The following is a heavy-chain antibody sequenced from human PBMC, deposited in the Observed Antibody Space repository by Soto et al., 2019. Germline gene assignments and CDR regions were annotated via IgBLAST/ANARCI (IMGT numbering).Heavy chain of an antibody. CDR2: IYYSGST. V-gene: IGHV4-39*01. Sequence: SETLSLTCTVTSVSIGSSSYYWALISQPPGKGLEWIGSIYYSGSTYYNPSLKSRVTISVDTSKNQFSLKLSSVTAADTAVYYCASVRRGGYDSLRYYYGMDVWGQGTTVT. J-gene: IGHJ6*02. CDR1: SVSIGSSSYY. D-gene: IGHD5-12*01. CDR3: ASVRRGGYDSLRYYYGMDV.